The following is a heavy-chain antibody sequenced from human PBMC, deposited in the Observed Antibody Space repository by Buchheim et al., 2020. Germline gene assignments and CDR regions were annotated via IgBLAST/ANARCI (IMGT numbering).Heavy chain of an antibody. CDR2: IEGDGSQK. V-gene: IGHV3-7*04. D-gene: IGHD2/OR15-2a*01. Sequence: VQLVESGGGLVQPGGSLRLSCAASGFMFSGYWMSWVRQAPGKGLQWVANIEGDGSQKFYVDSVKGRFTISRDNAKNSLYLQMNSLRAEDTGVYYCARSNWFDPWGQGTL. CDR1: GFMFSGYW. J-gene: IGHJ5*02. CDR3: ARSNWFDP.